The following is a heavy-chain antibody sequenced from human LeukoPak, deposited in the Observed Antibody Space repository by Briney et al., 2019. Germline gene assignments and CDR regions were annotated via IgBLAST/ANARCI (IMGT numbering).Heavy chain of an antibody. J-gene: IGHJ4*02. CDR2: MNPNSGNT. Sequence: ASVKVSCKASGYTFTSYDINWVRQATGQGLEWMGWMNPNSGNTGYARKFQGRVTITRNTSISTAYMELSSLRSEDTAVYYCARESLAAAEIDYWGQGTLVTVSS. D-gene: IGHD6-13*01. V-gene: IGHV1-8*03. CDR3: ARESLAAAEIDY. CDR1: GYTFTSYD.